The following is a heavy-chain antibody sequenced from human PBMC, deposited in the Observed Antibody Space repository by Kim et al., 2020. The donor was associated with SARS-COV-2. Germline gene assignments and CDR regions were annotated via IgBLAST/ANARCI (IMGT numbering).Heavy chain of an antibody. J-gene: IGHJ2*01. CDR1: GGSISSGSYY. V-gene: IGHV4-61*02. D-gene: IGHD6-13*01. CDR2: IYTSGST. Sequence: SETLSLTCTVSGGSISSGSYYWSWIRQPAGKGLEWIGRIYTSGSTNYNPSLKSRVTISVDTSKNQFSLKLSSVTAADTAVYYCASTPLDSSSWYWYFDLWGRGTLVTVSS. CDR3: ASTPLDSSSWYWYFDL.